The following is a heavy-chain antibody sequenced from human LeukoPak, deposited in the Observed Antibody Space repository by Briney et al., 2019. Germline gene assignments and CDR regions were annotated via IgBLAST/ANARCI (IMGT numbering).Heavy chain of an antibody. J-gene: IGHJ5*02. Sequence: GGSLRLSCAASGFTFSSYSMNWVRQAPGKGLEWVSSISSSSSYIYYADSVKGRFTISRDNAKNSLYLQMNSLRAEDTAVYYCARQNFGSPRWFDPWGQGTLVTVSS. CDR1: GFTFSSYS. D-gene: IGHD3-3*01. CDR2: ISSSSSYI. V-gene: IGHV3-21*01. CDR3: ARQNFGSPRWFDP.